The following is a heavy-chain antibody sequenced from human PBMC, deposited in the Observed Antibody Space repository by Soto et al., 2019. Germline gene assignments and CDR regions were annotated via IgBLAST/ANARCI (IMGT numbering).Heavy chain of an antibody. D-gene: IGHD6-13*01. CDR2: ISSSSSYI. CDR1: GFTLSSYS. CDR3: ARDGLATPRSSSSYYYYYYGMDV. J-gene: IGHJ6*02. Sequence: PGGSLRLSCAASGFTLSSYSMNWVRQAPGKGLEWVSSISSSSSYIYYADSVKGRFTISRDNAKNSLYLQMNSLRAEDTAVYYCARDGLATPRSSSSYYYYYYGMDVWGQGTTVTVSS. V-gene: IGHV3-21*01.